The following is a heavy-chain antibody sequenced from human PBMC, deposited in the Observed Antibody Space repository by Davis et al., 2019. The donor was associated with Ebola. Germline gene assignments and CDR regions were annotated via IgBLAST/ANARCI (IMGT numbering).Heavy chain of an antibody. J-gene: IGHJ4*02. CDR3: ARIQLWTYYFDY. Sequence: SETLSLTCAISGDGVSSNSAAWNWIRQSPSRGLEWLGRTYYRSKWYNDYAVSVKSRITINPDTSKNQFSLQLNSVTPEDTAVYYCARIQLWTYYFDYWGQGTLVTVSS. CDR1: GDGVSSNSAA. D-gene: IGHD5-18*01. CDR2: TYYRSKWYN. V-gene: IGHV6-1*01.